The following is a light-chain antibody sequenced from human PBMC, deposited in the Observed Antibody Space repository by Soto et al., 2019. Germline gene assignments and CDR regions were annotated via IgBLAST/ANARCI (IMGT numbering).Light chain of an antibody. CDR1: SRHSSYA. V-gene: IGLV4-69*01. CDR3: QTWGTGILV. Sequence: QLVLTQSPSASASLGASVKLTCTLSSRHSSYAIAWHQQQPEKGPRYLMKLNSDGRHTQGDGIPDRFSGSSSGTERYLTISSLQSEDEADYYCQTWGTGILVFGGGTKVTFL. J-gene: IGLJ2*01. CDR2: LNSDGRH.